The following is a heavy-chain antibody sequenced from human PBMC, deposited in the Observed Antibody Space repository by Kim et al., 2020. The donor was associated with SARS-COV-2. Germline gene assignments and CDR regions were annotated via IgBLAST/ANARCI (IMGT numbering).Heavy chain of an antibody. CDR2: I. Sequence: IDYVDSVKGRFTISRDNAKSALFLQMDSLRVDDTAVYYCAKDPYVKAFELWGQGTKVIVSS. J-gene: IGHJ3*01. CDR3: AKDPYVKAFEL. D-gene: IGHD2-8*01. V-gene: IGHV3-7*01.